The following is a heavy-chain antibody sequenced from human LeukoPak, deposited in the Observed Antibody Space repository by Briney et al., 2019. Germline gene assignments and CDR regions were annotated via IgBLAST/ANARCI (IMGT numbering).Heavy chain of an antibody. CDR2: IYYSGST. CDR3: ARHGADILTGFFDY. J-gene: IGHJ4*02. D-gene: IGHD3-9*01. CDR1: GGSISSYY. Sequence: SETLSLTCTVSGGSISSYYWSWIRQPPGKGLEWLGYIYYSGSTNYNPSLKSRVTISVDTSKNQFSLKLSSVTAADTAVYYCARHGADILTGFFDYWGQGTLVTVSS. V-gene: IGHV4-59*08.